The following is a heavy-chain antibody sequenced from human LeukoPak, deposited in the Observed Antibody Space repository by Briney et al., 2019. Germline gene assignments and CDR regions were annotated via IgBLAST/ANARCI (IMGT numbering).Heavy chain of an antibody. V-gene: IGHV3-30*02. Sequence: AGGSLRLSCAASGFTFSSYAMHWVRQAPGKGLEWVAFIRYDGSNKYYADSVKGRFTISRDNSKNTLYLQMNSLRAEDTAVYYCAKDHGDYYDSSGYYYFDYWGQGTLVTVSS. CDR1: GFTFSSYA. CDR2: IRYDGSNK. CDR3: AKDHGDYYDSSGYYYFDY. D-gene: IGHD3-22*01. J-gene: IGHJ4*02.